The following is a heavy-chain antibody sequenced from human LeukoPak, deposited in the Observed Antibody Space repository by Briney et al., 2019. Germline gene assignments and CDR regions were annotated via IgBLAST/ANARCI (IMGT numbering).Heavy chain of an antibody. D-gene: IGHD3-16*01. CDR1: GFTFSSYA. CDR2: ISGNGDNT. Sequence: GGSLTLSCAASGFTFSSYAMNWVRRAPGKGLEGVSTISGNGDNTYYEDSVRGRFTISRDNSKNTLYLQMNSLRAEDTAVYYCAKDRAPSWGTSFDSWGQGTLVTVSS. J-gene: IGHJ4*02. V-gene: IGHV3-23*01. CDR3: AKDRAPSWGTSFDS.